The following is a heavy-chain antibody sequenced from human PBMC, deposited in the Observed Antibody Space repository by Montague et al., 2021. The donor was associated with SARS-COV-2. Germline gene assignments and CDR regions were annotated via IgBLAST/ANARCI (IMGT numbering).Heavy chain of an antibody. D-gene: IGHD6-19*01. J-gene: IGHJ4*02. CDR3: VRYSGWYYFDV. CDR2: TYYRSKWYS. Sequence: CAISGDSVSSNSVAWSWLRQSPSRGLEWLGRTYYRSKWYSDYAPSLRGRLTVNPDASKNEFSLELNYVTPEDTAVYYCVRYSGWYYFDVWGQGTLVTVSS. V-gene: IGHV6-1*01. CDR1: GDSVSSNSVA.